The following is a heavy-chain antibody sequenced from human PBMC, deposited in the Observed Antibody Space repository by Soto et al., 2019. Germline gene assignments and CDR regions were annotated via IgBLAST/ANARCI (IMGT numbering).Heavy chain of an antibody. CDR1: GFTFSDFY. CDR3: GRCGGGGQFDY. Sequence: GGSLRLSCEASGFTFSDFYMSWIRQAPGTGLEWLSYISPKSNYREYAESVKGRHTISRDNAKNSLSLQMNSLRVEDTAVYYCGRCGGGGQFDYWGQGNLVTVSS. J-gene: IGHJ4*02. CDR2: ISPKSNYR. D-gene: IGHD2-21*01. V-gene: IGHV3-11*06.